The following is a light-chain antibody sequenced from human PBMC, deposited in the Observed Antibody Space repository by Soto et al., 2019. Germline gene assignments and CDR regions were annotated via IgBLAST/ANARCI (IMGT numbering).Light chain of an antibody. CDR1: SSDVGAYDF. V-gene: IGLV2-14*01. Sequence: QSSLTQPASVSGSPGQSITISCTGTSSDVGAYDFVSWYQQHPGKAPKYLIYEVSTRPSGVSDRFSGSKSGTTASLTISGLQAEDEDDYYCSSYTTTDPYVFGTGTKLTVL. CDR2: EVS. CDR3: SSYTTTDPYV. J-gene: IGLJ1*01.